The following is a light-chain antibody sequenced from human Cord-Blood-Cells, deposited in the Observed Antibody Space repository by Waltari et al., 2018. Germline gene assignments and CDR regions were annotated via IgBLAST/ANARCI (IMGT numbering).Light chain of an antibody. CDR1: SLSSYY. CDR2: GKN. V-gene: IGLV3-19*01. CDR3: NSRDSSGNHWV. J-gene: IGLJ3*02. Sequence: SSELTQDPAVYVALGQTVRITCQGDSLSSYYASWYQQKPGQAPVIVIYGKNNRPSGIPDRFSGSSSGNTASLTITGAQAEDEADYYCNSRDSSGNHWVFGGGTKLTVL.